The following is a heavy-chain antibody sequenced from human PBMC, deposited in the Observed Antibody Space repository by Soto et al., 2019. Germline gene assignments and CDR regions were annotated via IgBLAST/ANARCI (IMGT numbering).Heavy chain of an antibody. CDR1: GFTVNSDS. Sequence: EVQLVETGGDQIQPGGFLRLSFAASGFTVNSDSMTCVRQAPGKGLEWISIIYSDNNTDYAESVKGRFSITRDTSKNILYLQMNTLRAEDTAEYYCARHYSAMGVWGQGTKVTVSS. CDR2: IYSDNNT. J-gene: IGHJ6*02. CDR3: ARHYSAMGV. V-gene: IGHV3-53*02.